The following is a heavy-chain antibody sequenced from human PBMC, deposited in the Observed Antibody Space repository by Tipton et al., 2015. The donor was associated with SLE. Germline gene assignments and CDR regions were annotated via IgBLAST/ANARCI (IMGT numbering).Heavy chain of an antibody. CDR3: ARFTMVVTPDSLDV. CDR2: VKTSGST. V-gene: IGHV4-61*09. Sequence: TLSLTCSVSGGSISSDSYYWSWIRQPAGKGLEWIGHVKTSGSTNYNPSLASRVTISVDTSKKQFSLNLTSVTAADTAVYYCARFTMVVTPDSLDVRGQGTTVTVSS. D-gene: IGHD4-23*01. CDR1: GGSISSDSYY. J-gene: IGHJ6*02.